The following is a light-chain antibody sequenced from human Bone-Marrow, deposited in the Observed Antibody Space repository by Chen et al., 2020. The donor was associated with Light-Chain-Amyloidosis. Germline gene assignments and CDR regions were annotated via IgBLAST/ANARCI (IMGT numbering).Light chain of an antibody. CDR1: SSDVGGDNH. V-gene: IGLV2-14*01. CDR3: SSYTITSTLV. CDR2: EVT. J-gene: IGLJ1*01. Sequence: QSALTQPASVSGSPGPSIPISCTGTSSDVGGDNHVSWYQQHPHKAPKLMIYEVTNRPSWVPDRFSGSKSDNTASLTISGLQTEDEADYFCSSYTITSTLVFGSGTRVTVL.